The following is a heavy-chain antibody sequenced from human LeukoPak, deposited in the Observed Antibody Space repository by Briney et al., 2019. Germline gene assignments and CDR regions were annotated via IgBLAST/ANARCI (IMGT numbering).Heavy chain of an antibody. V-gene: IGHV4-38-2*02. CDR3: ARGRSGYGGNSGIASCDY. Sequence: SETLSLACTVSGDSISNGYYWGWIRQPPGKGLERIGSIYHTGSTYYNPSLKSRVIISVDTSRNQFSLKVRYVTAADTAVYYCARGRSGYGGNSGIASCDYWGQGTLVTVSS. CDR2: IYHTGST. CDR1: GDSISNGYY. D-gene: IGHD4-23*01. J-gene: IGHJ4*02.